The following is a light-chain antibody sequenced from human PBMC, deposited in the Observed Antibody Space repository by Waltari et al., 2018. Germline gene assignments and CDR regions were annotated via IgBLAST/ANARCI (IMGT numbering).Light chain of an antibody. CDR1: QGISSY. V-gene: IGKV1-8*01. Sequence: AIRMTQSPSSLSPSTGDRVTITCRASQGISSYLAWYQQKPGKAPKLLIYAASTLQSGVPSRFSGSGSGTDFTLTISCLQSEDFATYYCQQYYSYPRTFGQGTKVEIK. J-gene: IGKJ1*01. CDR2: AAS. CDR3: QQYYSYPRT.